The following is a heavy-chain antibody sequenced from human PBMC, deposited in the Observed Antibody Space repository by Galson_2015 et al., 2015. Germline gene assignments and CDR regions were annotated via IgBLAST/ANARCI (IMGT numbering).Heavy chain of an antibody. Sequence: SLRLSCAASGFAFSPYTMGWVRQAPGKGLEWDSAILSDGTTSYIDSVKGRFTISRDNSKSTVYLQTNSLRDDDAALYYCARRVEGAFDVWGQGTMVTVSS. V-gene: IGHV3-23*01. CDR2: ILSDGTT. CDR1: GFAFSPYT. CDR3: ARRVEGAFDV. J-gene: IGHJ3*01.